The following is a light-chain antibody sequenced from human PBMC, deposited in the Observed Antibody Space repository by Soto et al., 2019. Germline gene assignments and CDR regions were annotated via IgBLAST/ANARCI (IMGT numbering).Light chain of an antibody. CDR2: EGS. J-gene: IGLJ2*01. CDR3: CSYAGSSTLV. CDR1: SRDVGSYNL. Sequence: QSALTQPASVSGSPGQSITISCIGTSRDVGSYNLVSWYQQHPGKAPKLMIYEGSKRPSGVSNRFSGSKSGNTASLTISGLQAEDEADYYCCSYAGSSTLVFGGGTKLTVL. V-gene: IGLV2-23*01.